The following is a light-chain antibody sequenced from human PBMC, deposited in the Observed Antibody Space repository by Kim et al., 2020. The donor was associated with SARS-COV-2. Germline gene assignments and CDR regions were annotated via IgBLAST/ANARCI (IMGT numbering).Light chain of an antibody. CDR2: EDT. J-gene: IGLJ2*01. CDR1: KLGDKY. CDR3: QAWGTRTVV. Sequence: SYELTQPPSVSVSPGQTASITCSGDKLGDKYAYWYQQKPGQSPVLVIYEDTKRPSGIPERFSAANSDNTATLTISGTQAIDEADYYCQAWGTRTVVFGGGTSLTVL. V-gene: IGLV3-1*01.